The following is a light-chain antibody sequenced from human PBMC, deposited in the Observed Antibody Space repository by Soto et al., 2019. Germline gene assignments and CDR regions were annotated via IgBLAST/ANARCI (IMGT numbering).Light chain of an antibody. V-gene: IGKV1-39*01. CDR2: TTS. J-gene: IGKJ4*01. CDR3: QQSYSDVS. Sequence: DIQMTQSPTSLSASVGDRVTITCRASQNINNYLNWYQHKPGKAPKVLIYTTSTLQVGVPSRFSGSASGTDFTPAINGLQPEDSANYYCQQSYSDVSFGGGTRVE. CDR1: QNINNY.